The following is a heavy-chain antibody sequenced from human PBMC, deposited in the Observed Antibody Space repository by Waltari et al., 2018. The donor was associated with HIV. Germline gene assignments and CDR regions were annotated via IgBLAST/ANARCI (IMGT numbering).Heavy chain of an antibody. Sequence: DVQLVESGGGLVQPGGSLRLSCEASGFSFLKYSMHWCRQDPGKGLECVSYISSGSSARYYADSWKGRFTIARDNSKNSLYLQMYSLRPEDTAVYYCARDGDRRDFDYWGQGTLVTVSS. V-gene: IGHV3-48*01. CDR3: ARDGDRRDFDY. CDR1: GFSFLKYS. CDR2: ISSGSSAR. J-gene: IGHJ4*02. D-gene: IGHD2-21*02.